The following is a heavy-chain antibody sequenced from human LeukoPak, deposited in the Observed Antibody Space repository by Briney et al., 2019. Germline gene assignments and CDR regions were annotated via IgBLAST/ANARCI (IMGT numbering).Heavy chain of an antibody. D-gene: IGHD6-19*01. CDR3: AMRRGIQVPGPDH. J-gene: IGHJ4*02. Sequence: PGGSLRLSCAASGFSFGGYAMSWVRQAPGKGLEWVSAISGDGGSTYYADSVRGRFTISRDKSRNTLYLQMNSLRADDTAVYYCAMRRGIQVPGPDHWGQGTLVTVSS. CDR1: GFSFGGYA. V-gene: IGHV3-23*01. CDR2: ISGDGGST.